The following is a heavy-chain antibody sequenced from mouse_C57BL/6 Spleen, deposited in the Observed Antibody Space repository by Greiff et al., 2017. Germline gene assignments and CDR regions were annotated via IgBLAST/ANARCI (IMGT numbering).Heavy chain of an antibody. D-gene: IGHD2-2*01. Sequence: VQLQQPGAELVMPGASVKLSCKASGYTFTSYWMHWVKQRPGQGLEWIGEIDPSDSYTNYNQKFKGKSTVTVDKSSSTAYMQLSSLTSEDSAVYYCARGIYGYDGAWFAYWGQGTLVTVSA. CDR1: GYTFTSYW. CDR3: ARGIYGYDGAWFAY. CDR2: IDPSDSYT. V-gene: IGHV1-69*01. J-gene: IGHJ3*01.